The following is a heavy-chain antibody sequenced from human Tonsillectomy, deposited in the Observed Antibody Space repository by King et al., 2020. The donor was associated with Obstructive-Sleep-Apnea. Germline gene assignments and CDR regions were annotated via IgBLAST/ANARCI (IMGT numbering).Heavy chain of an antibody. Sequence: VQLVESGGGLVQPGRSLRLSCAASGFTFDDYAMHWVRQAPGKGLEWVSGISWNSGSIGYADSVKGRFTISRDNAKNSLYLQMNSLRAEDTALYYCAKDRRRFYDILTGYAFDAFDIWGQGTMVTVSS. CDR2: ISWNSGSI. J-gene: IGHJ3*02. D-gene: IGHD3-9*01. V-gene: IGHV3-9*01. CDR3: AKDRRRFYDILTGYAFDAFDI. CDR1: GFTFDDYA.